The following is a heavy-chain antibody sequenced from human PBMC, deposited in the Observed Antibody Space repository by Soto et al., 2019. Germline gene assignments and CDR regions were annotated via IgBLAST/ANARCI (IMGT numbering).Heavy chain of an antibody. CDR3: AKRGYSSSWYCFDY. D-gene: IGHD6-13*01. J-gene: IGHJ4*02. V-gene: IGHV3-23*01. CDR2: ISGSGGST. Sequence: GGSLSLSCAASGFTFSSYAMSWVRQAPGKGLEWVSAISGSGGSTYYADSVKGRFTISRDNSKNTLYLQMNSLRAEDTAVYYCAKRGYSSSWYCFDYWGQGTLVTVSS. CDR1: GFTFSSYA.